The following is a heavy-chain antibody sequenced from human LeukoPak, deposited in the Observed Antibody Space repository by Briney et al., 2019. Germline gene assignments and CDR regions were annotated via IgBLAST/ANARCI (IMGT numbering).Heavy chain of an antibody. CDR3: ARDLVTVTKGFDI. CDR1: DDSFSSHY. V-gene: IGHV4-59*11. Sequence: PSETLSLTCAVSDDSFSSHYWTWIRQPPGKGLEWIGYISYIGRTNYNPSLKSRVTISIDTSKHQFSLKLTSVTAADTAVYYCARDLVTVTKGFDIWGQGTMVSVSS. J-gene: IGHJ3*02. D-gene: IGHD4-17*01. CDR2: ISYIGRT.